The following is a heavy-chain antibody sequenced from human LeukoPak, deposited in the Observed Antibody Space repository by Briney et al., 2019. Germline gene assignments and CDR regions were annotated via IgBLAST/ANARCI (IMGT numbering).Heavy chain of an antibody. CDR1: GFDFSDYY. Sequence: GGSLRLSCAASGFDFSDYYMSWIRQAPGKGLEWISNIKTTGLTTYYADSVKGRFTISRDNAKNSLYLQMNSLRAEDTALYYCARDSVLIAVAVRGAFDIWGQGTMVTVSS. CDR2: IKTTGLTT. V-gene: IGHV3-11*01. J-gene: IGHJ3*02. D-gene: IGHD6-19*01. CDR3: ARDSVLIAVAVRGAFDI.